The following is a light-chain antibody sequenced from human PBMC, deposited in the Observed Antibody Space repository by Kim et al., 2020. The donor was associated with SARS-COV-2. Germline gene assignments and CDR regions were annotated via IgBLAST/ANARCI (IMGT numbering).Light chain of an antibody. CDR2: AAS. CDR3: QQSYSATRT. Sequence: DIQMTQSPSSLSASVGDRVTIACRASQSVSSYVNWYQQRPGKPPKRLIYAASSLESGVPSRFRGSGSGTDFTLTISSLQPEDIATYFCQQSYSATRTFGEGTKVDIK. CDR1: QSVSSY. V-gene: IGKV1-39*01. J-gene: IGKJ4*02.